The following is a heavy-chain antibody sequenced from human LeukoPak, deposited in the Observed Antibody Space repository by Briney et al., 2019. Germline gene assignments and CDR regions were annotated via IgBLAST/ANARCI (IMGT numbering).Heavy chain of an antibody. Sequence: GASVKVSCKASGYTFTSYDINWVRQATGQGPEWMGWMNPNSGNTGYAQKFQGRVTMTRNTSISTAYMELSSLRSEDTAVYYCAREQYGGNPTDAFDPWGQGTLVTVSS. V-gene: IGHV1-8*01. D-gene: IGHD2-15*01. J-gene: IGHJ5*02. CDR1: GYTFTSYD. CDR2: MNPNSGNT. CDR3: AREQYGGNPTDAFDP.